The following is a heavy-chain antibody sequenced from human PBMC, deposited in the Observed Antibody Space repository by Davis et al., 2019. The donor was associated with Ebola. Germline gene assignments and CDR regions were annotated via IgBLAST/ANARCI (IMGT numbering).Heavy chain of an antibody. CDR2: IAYDQSTK. D-gene: IGHD3-22*01. CDR3: AKFYYESSGYYGRDAFDI. V-gene: IGHV3-30-3*02. CDR1: GFTFSRYA. J-gene: IGHJ3*02. Sequence: PGGSLRLSCAASGFTFSRYAMHWVRQAPGKGLEWVAAIAYDQSTKYYADSVKGRFTISRDNSKNMLYLQMNSLGAEDTAVYYCAKFYYESSGYYGRDAFDIWGLGTMVTVSS.